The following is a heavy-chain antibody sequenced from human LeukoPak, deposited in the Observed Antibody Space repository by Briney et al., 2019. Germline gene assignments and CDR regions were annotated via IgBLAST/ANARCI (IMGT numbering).Heavy chain of an antibody. CDR1: GFTFSSYE. Sequence: GGSLRLSCAASGFTFSSYEMNWVRQAPGKGLEWVSYISSSGSTIYYADSVKGRFTISRDNAKNSLYLQMNSLRAEDTAVYYCARNSPITADAFDIWGQGTMVTVSS. D-gene: IGHD3-10*01. CDR3: ARNSPITADAFDI. V-gene: IGHV3-48*03. CDR2: ISSSGSTI. J-gene: IGHJ3*02.